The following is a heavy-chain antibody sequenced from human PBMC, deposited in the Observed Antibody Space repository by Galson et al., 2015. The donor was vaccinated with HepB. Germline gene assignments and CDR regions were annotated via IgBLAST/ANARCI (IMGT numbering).Heavy chain of an antibody. J-gene: IGHJ5*02. V-gene: IGHV1-69*13. CDR2: IIPIFGSA. CDR3: ARGDSNWNGDWFDP. Sequence: SVKVSCKASGGTFSTYTLSWVRQAPGQGLEWMGGIIPIFGSANYAQKFQGRVTITADESTSTMYMELRRLRSEDAAVYYCARGDSNWNGDWFDPWGQGTLVTVSS. D-gene: IGHD1-1*01. CDR1: GGTFSTYT.